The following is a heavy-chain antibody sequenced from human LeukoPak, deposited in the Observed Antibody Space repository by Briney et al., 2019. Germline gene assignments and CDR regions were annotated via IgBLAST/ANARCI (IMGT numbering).Heavy chain of an antibody. Sequence: GGSLRLSCAASGFTFSSYSMNWVRQAPGKGLEWVSYISSSSTIYYADSVKGRFTISRDNAKNSLYLQMSSLRDEDTAVYYCARVACTNGVCYTMAAAEGSRHCGMDVWGQGTTVTVSS. CDR3: ARVACTNGVCYTMAAAEGSRHCGMDV. D-gene: IGHD2-8*01. V-gene: IGHV3-48*02. CDR1: GFTFSSYS. CDR2: ISSSSTI. J-gene: IGHJ6*02.